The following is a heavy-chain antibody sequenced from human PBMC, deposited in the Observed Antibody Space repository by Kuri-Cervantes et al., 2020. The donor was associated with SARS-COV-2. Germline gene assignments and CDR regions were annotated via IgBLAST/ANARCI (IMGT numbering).Heavy chain of an antibody. CDR2: ISSSGSTI. CDR3: ARPEMVRGVDY. Sequence: GESLKISCAASGFTFSDYYMSWIRQAPGKGLEWVSYISSSGSTIYYADSVKGQFTISRDNAKNSLYLQMSSLRAEDTAVYYCARPEMVRGVDYWGQGTLVTVSS. D-gene: IGHD5-24*01. CDR1: GFTFSDYY. V-gene: IGHV3-11*01. J-gene: IGHJ4*02.